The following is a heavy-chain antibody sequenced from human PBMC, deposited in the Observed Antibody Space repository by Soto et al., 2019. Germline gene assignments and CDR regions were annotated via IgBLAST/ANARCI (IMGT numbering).Heavy chain of an antibody. J-gene: IGHJ4*02. CDR1: GFVFRDSP. CDR3: ARESTLGHFGH. V-gene: IGHV3-30*04. D-gene: IGHD2-15*01. Sequence: PGGSLRLSCGVSGFVFRDSPINWVRQAPGKGLEWVAVISNNGRSKKFADSVQGRFSNHRDNFKDTVFLQMDSLRLEDTAVYYCARESTLGHFGHWGQGTQV. CDR2: ISNNGRSK.